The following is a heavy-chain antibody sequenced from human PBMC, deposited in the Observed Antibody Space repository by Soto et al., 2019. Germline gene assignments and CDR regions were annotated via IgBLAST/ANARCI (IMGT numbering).Heavy chain of an antibody. CDR3: ARDYYDSSGRPTIDY. Sequence: SETLSLTCAVYGGSFSGYYWSWIRQPPGKGLEWIGEINHSGSTNYNPSLESRVTISVDTSKNQFSLKLSSVTAADTAVYYCARDYYDSSGRPTIDYWGQGTLVTVSS. CDR1: GGSFSGYY. D-gene: IGHD3-22*01. CDR2: INHSGST. V-gene: IGHV4-34*01. J-gene: IGHJ4*02.